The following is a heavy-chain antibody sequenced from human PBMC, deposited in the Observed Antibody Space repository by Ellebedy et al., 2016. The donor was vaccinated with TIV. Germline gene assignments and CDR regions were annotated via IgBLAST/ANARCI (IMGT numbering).Heavy chain of an antibody. CDR2: INRDGGT. D-gene: IGHD1-1*01. CDR3: SRETYNDVDLNLWGIFDM. J-gene: IGHJ3*02. CDR1: GFNVTINY. V-gene: IGHV3-66*01. Sequence: GGSLRLSCAASGFNVTINYMSWVRQAPGTGLEWVSVINRDGGTYYADPLKGRFTISRYNSKNTVFMQIKSLRAEDTAVYYCSRETYNDVDLNLWGIFDMWGQGTLVTVSS.